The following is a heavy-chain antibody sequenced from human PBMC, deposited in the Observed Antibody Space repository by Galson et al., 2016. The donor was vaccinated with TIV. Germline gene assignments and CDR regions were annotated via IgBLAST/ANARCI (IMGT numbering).Heavy chain of an antibody. CDR1: GFSFSHYG. V-gene: IGHV3-9*01. CDR2: ISWNSGFI. Sequence: SLRLSCATSGFSFSHYGMHWVRLSPRKGLEWVSQISWNSGFIAYADSVKGRFTTSRDNAKKSLYLQMNNVRAEDTAFYYCVKEMGDPYDAFDLWGQGTMVTVSS. D-gene: IGHD3-16*01. J-gene: IGHJ3*01. CDR3: VKEMGDPYDAFDL.